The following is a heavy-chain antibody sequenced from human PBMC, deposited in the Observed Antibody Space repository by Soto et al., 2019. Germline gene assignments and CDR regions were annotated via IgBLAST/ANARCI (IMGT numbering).Heavy chain of an antibody. J-gene: IGHJ4*02. CDR2: IVPIFATA. CDR3: AREAAQHSTGWQY. Sequence: QVQLVQSGAEVKKPGSSVKVSCKASGGTFSSYEINWVRQVPGQGLEWMGGIVPIFATANYAPKFQGRVTLTADESASTANIEPHSLTSDDTAVYYCAREAAQHSTGWQYWGQGTLVTDSS. D-gene: IGHD6-19*01. CDR1: GGTFSSYE. V-gene: IGHV1-69*12.